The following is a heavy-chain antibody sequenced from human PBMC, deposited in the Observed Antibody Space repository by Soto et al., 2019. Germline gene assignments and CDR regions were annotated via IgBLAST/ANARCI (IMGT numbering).Heavy chain of an antibody. J-gene: IGHJ6*01. CDR3: ARWWNDEEWVETMDV. V-gene: IGHV3-33*01. CDR2: IYYDGSNE. CDR1: GFIFSDYG. D-gene: IGHD1-1*01. Sequence: QVQLVESGGAVVQPGRSLRLVCETSGFIFSDYGMHWVRQAPGKGLEWVAVIYYDGSNEHYSDSVRGRFTISRDNSKNILYLQMNSLRAEDTAIYYCARWWNDEEWVETMDVWGQGTTVTVSS.